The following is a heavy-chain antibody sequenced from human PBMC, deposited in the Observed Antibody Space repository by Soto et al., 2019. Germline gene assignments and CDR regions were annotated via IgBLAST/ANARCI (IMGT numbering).Heavy chain of an antibody. CDR2: ISYDGSNK. Sequence: QVQLVESGGGVVQPGRSLRLSCAASGFPFSSYGMHWVRQAPGKGLEWVAHISYDGSNKNYTDSVKGRFTISRDNSKNMLYLQMSSLRAEDKAVYYCAGGQYYFDYCGQGTRVSVSS. CDR1: GFPFSSYG. V-gene: IGHV3-30*03. D-gene: IGHD2-15*01. CDR3: AGGQYYFDY. J-gene: IGHJ4*02.